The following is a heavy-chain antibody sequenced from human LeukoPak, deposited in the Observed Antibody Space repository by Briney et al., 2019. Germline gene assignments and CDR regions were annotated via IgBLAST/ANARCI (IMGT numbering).Heavy chain of an antibody. CDR1: GFIFKKSW. V-gene: IGHV3-7*01. CDR3: AREGGFDYAEVGY. D-gene: IGHD3-16*01. CDR2: INHDGKET. Sequence: QAGGSLRLSCAGSGFIFKKSWMTWVRQAPGKGLEWVANINHDGKETYYADSVRGRFTISRDNAKNSIFLQMNSLRGEDTAVYYCAREGGFDYAEVGYWGYGTLIIVSS. J-gene: IGHJ4*01.